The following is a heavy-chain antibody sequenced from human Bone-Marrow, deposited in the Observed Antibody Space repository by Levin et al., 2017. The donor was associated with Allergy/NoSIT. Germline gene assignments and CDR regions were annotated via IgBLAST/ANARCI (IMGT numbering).Heavy chain of an antibody. CDR2: IYNTGTI. Sequence: NASETLSLTCTVSGGSISSSYWSWIRQPPGKGLEWIGYIYNTGTINYNPSLKSRVTISVDTSKKEFSLKLSSVTAADTAVYYCARARGKQFVFDPWGQGTLVTVSS. CDR3: ARARGKQFVFDP. V-gene: IGHV4-59*12. J-gene: IGHJ5*02. CDR1: GGSISSSY. D-gene: IGHD6-6*01.